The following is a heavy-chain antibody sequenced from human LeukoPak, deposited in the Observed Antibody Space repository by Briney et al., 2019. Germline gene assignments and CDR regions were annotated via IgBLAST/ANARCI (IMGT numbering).Heavy chain of an antibody. V-gene: IGHV3-30-3*01. Sequence: GGSLRLSCAASGFTFSSYTMHWVRQAPGKGLEWVAVISYDGSNKYYADSVKGRFTISRDNSKNTLYLQMNSLRAEDTAVYYCARDSRGGWYFDLWGRGTLVTVSS. D-gene: IGHD3-16*01. CDR1: GFTFSSYT. CDR2: ISYDGSNK. CDR3: ARDSRGGWYFDL. J-gene: IGHJ2*01.